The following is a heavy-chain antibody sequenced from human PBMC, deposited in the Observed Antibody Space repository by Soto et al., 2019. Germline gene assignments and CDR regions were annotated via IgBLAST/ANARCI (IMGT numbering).Heavy chain of an antibody. CDR2: INHSGST. J-gene: IGHJ5*02. CDR1: GGSFSGYY. D-gene: IGHD5-12*01. CDR3: ARAGKMATRLMERWFDP. Sequence: SETLSLTCAVYGGSFSGYYWSWIRQPPGKGLEWIGEINHSGSTNYNPSLKSRVTISVDTSKNQFSLKLSSVTAADTAVYYCARAGKMATRLMERWFDPWGQGTLVTVSS. V-gene: IGHV4-34*01.